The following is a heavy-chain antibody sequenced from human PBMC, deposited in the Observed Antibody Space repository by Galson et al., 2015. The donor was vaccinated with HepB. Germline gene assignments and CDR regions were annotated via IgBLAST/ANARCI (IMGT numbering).Heavy chain of an antibody. CDR3: AREDGSTAMVTSFWYFDL. CDR1: GFTFSSYW. V-gene: IGHV3-7*03. Sequence: SLRLSCAASGFTFSSYWMSWVRQAPGKGLEWVANIKQDGSEKYYVDSVKGRFTISRDNAKNSLYLQMNSLRAEDTAVYYCAREDGSTAMVTSFWYFDLWGRGTLVTVSS. J-gene: IGHJ2*01. CDR2: IKQDGSEK. D-gene: IGHD5-18*01.